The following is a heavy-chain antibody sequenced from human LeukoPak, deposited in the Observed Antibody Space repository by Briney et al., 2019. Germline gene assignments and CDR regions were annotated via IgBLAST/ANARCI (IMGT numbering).Heavy chain of an antibody. Sequence: GGSLRLSCAASGFTFSNYWMTWVRQAPGRGLEWVANIKQDGSEKYYVDSVKGRFTISRDNAKNSLYLQMNSLRAEDTAVYYCARVSDGSGSYYDYWGQGTLVTVSS. CDR2: IKQDGSEK. CDR1: GFTFSNYW. CDR3: ARVSDGSGSYYDY. V-gene: IGHV3-7*01. J-gene: IGHJ4*02. D-gene: IGHD3-10*01.